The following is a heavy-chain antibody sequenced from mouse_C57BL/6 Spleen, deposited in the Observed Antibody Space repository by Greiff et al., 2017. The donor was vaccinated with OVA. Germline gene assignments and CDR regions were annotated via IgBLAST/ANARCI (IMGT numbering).Heavy chain of an antibody. CDR1: GYTFTSYW. D-gene: IGHD2-3*01. V-gene: IGHV1-64*01. CDR2: IHPNSGST. Sequence: QVQLQQPGAELVKPGASVKLSCKASGYTFTSYWMHWVKQRPGQGLEWIGMIHPNSGSTNYNAKFKSKATLTVDKSSSTAYMQLSSLTSEDSAVYYGARSDGYSDWYFDVWGTGTTVTVSS. CDR3: ARSDGYSDWYFDV. J-gene: IGHJ1*03.